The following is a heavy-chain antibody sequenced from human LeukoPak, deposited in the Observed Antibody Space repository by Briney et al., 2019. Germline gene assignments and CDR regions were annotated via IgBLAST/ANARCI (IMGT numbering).Heavy chain of an antibody. Sequence: GSLRLSCAASGFTSSSYAMHWVRQAPGKGLEWVAVTSYDGSNKYYADSVKGRFTISRDNSKNTLYLQMNSLRAEDTAVYYCAKDKAQKRSRAVAGSSSDYWGQGTLVTVSS. D-gene: IGHD6-19*01. CDR2: TSYDGSNK. V-gene: IGHV3-30-3*01. CDR3: AKDKAQKRSRAVAGSSSDY. J-gene: IGHJ4*02. CDR1: GFTSSSYA.